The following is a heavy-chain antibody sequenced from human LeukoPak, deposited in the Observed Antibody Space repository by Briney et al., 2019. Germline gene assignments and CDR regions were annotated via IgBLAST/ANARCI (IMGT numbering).Heavy chain of an antibody. Sequence: SESLSLTCAAYGGSFSGYYWSWIRQPPGKGLEWVGEIDHSGSTNHNQSLNSRVTISVDTTKNQFSQKRSSVTAAEPADYYCASGMGYSDGYVDYWGQGTLVTVSS. CDR2: IDHSGST. J-gene: IGHJ4*02. CDR1: GGSFSGYY. D-gene: IGHD5-18*01. CDR3: ASGMGYSDGYVDY. V-gene: IGHV4-34*01.